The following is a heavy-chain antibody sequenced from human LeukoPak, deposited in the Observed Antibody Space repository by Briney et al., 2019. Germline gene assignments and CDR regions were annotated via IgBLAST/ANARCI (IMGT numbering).Heavy chain of an antibody. CDR2: IYNGDSDT. V-gene: IGHV5-51*01. D-gene: IGHD1-14*01. Sequence: GESLKISCKGSGYSFTSYWIGWVRQMPGKGLEWMGMIYNGDSDTKYSPSFEGQVTISAGNSISTAYLQWSSLKASDTAMYYCARRSGLPAGFDFWGQGTLVTVSS. CDR3: ARRSGLPAGFDF. J-gene: IGHJ4*02. CDR1: GYSFTSYW.